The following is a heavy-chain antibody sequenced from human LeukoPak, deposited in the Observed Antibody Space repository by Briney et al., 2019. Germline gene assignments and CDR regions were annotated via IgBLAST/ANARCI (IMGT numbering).Heavy chain of an antibody. V-gene: IGHV3-30*02. Sequence: GGSLRLSCAASGFTFSSYGMHWVRQAPGKGLEWVAFIRYDGSNKYYADSVKGRFTISGDNSKNTLYLQMNSLRAEDTAVYYCAKKRSGSTIYYFDYWGQGTLVTVSS. CDR1: GFTFSSYG. CDR2: IRYDGSNK. D-gene: IGHD2-2*01. CDR3: AKKRSGSTIYYFDY. J-gene: IGHJ4*02.